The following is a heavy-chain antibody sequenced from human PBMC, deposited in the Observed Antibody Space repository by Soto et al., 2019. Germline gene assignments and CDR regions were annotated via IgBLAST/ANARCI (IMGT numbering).Heavy chain of an antibody. D-gene: IGHD3-16*01. CDR3: ARSSTSRLRNRDFDI. CDR1: GGTFSSYT. CDR2: IIPILGIA. V-gene: IGHV1-69*02. J-gene: IGHJ3*02. Sequence: SVKVSCKASGGTFSSYTISWVRQAPGQGLEWMGRIIPILGIANYAQKFQGRITITADKSTSTAYMELSSLRSEDTAVYYCARSSTSRLRNRDFDIWGQGTMVTVSS.